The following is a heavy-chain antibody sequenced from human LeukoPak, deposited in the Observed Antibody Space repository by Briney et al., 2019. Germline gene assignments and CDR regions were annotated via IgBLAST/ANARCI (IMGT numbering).Heavy chain of an antibody. CDR2: IYYGGST. V-gene: IGHV4-39*01. CDR3: ATIYCSSTSCYTGRGVFDY. Sequence: KASETLSLTCTVSGGSISSSTYYWGWIRQPPGKGLEWIGSIYYGGSTYYNPSLKSRVTISVDTSKNQFSLKLSSVTAADTAVYYCATIYCSSTSCYTGRGVFDYWGQGTLVTVSS. D-gene: IGHD2-2*02. CDR1: GGSISSSTYY. J-gene: IGHJ4*02.